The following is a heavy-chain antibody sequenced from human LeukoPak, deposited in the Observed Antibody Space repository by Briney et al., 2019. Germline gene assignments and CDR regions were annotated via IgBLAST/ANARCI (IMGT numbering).Heavy chain of an antibody. D-gene: IGHD1-14*01. CDR2: IYYSGST. J-gene: IGHJ4*02. V-gene: IGHV4-59*01. Sequence: KPSETPSLTLTVSGGSISSYYWGRIRQPPGKGLEWIGYIYYSGSTNYNPSLKSRVTISVDTSKNQFSLKLSSVTAADTAVYYCARTSGTSFDYWGQGTLVTVSS. CDR3: ARTSGTSFDY. CDR1: GGSISSYY.